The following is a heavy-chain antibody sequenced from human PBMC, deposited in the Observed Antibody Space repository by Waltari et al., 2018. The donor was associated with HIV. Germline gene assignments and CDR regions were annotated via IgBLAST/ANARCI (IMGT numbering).Heavy chain of an antibody. V-gene: IGHV4-39*01. Sequence: QLQESGPELVKPSETLSLTCTVSGGSISNRNYNWGWLRQSPGKGLEWMGHGFYTGSTYSSPSLEGRVAMSVDTSKDGFTLKQSSVTAADTARYYCARFDYRVDPKWFDPWGQGTLVTVSS. CDR1: GGSISNRNYN. D-gene: IGHD4-17*01. J-gene: IGHJ5*02. CDR2: GFYTGST. CDR3: ARFDYRVDPKWFDP.